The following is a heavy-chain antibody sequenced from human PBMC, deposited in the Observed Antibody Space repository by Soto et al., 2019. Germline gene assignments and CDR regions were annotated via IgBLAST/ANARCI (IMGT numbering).Heavy chain of an antibody. CDR1: GFIFSSYS. CDR3: ARDFRGATITPNWFGP. V-gene: IGHV3-21*01. J-gene: IGHJ5*02. CDR2: ISSSSSYI. Sequence: GGSLRLSCAASGFIFSSYSMNWVRQAPGKGLEWVSSISSSSSYIYYADSVKGRFTISRDNAKNSLYLQMNSLRAEDTAVYYCARDFRGATITPNWFGPWGQGTLVTVSS. D-gene: IGHD5-12*01.